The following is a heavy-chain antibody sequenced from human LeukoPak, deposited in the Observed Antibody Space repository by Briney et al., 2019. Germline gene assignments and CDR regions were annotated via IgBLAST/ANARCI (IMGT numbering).Heavy chain of an antibody. D-gene: IGHD1-26*01. CDR1: GFPFSRYC. Sequence: GVSLRLSCAASGFPFSRYCQSWVRQAPGKGLEWVANIKQDGSEKYYVDSVKGRFTISRDNAKNSLYLQMNSLRVEDTAVYYCARGWELDPWGQGTLVTVSS. V-gene: IGHV3-7*05. CDR2: IKQDGSEK. J-gene: IGHJ5*02. CDR3: ARGWELDP.